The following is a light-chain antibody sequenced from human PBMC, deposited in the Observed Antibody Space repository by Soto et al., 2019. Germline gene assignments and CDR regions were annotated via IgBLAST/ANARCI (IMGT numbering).Light chain of an antibody. V-gene: IGKV1-5*01. CDR2: DAS. CDR3: QQYNSYPWT. Sequence: DIPVTHSHSTLSASVGDRATIXGRSSQTISNWLAWYQQKPGKAPKLLIYDASSVESVVPSRFSGSGSGTEFTLTITSLQPDDFATYYCQQYNSYPWTFGQGTKVDIK. J-gene: IGKJ1*01. CDR1: QTISNW.